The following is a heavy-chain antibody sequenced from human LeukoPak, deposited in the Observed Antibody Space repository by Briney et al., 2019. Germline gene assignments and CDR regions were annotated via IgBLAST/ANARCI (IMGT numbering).Heavy chain of an antibody. CDR1: GFTFSSNW. J-gene: IGHJ4*02. D-gene: IGHD3-3*01. V-gene: IGHV3-74*01. Sequence: GGSLRLSCAASGFTFSSNWMHWVRQAPGKGLVWVSRINEDGSTTNYADSVKGRSTIFRDNAKNTLYLQMNSLRAEDTAAYYCARGVPYDSWSGPHYSDYWGQGTLVTVSS. CDR3: ARGVPYDSWSGPHYSDY. CDR2: INEDGSTT.